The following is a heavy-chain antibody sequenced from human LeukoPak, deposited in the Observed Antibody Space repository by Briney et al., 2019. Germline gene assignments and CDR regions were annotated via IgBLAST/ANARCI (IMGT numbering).Heavy chain of an antibody. CDR1: GFTFSSYS. D-gene: IGHD2-15*01. Sequence: GGSLRLSCAASGFTFSSYSMNWVRQAPGKGLEWVSSISSSSSYIYYADSVKGRFTISRDNAKNSLYLQMNSLRAEDTAVYYCARDATDGAFDIWGQGTMVTVSS. CDR3: ARDATDGAFDI. CDR2: ISSSSSYI. J-gene: IGHJ3*02. V-gene: IGHV3-21*01.